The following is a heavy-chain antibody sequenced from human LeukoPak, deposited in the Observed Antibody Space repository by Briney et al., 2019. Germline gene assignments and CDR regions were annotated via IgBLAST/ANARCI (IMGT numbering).Heavy chain of an antibody. D-gene: IGHD3-16*01. CDR2: INIDGSST. V-gene: IGHV3-74*01. J-gene: IGHJ4*02. CDR1: GFTFSNYW. Sequence: GGSLRLSCAASGFTFSNYWMLWVRQAPGKGLVWVSRINIDGSSTTYADSVKGRITISRDNAKNTLYLQMNSLRAEDTAVYYCTRELWPADYWGQGILVTVSS. CDR3: TRELWPADY.